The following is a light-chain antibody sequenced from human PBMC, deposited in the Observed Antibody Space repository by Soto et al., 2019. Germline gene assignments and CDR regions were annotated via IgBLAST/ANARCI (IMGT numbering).Light chain of an antibody. CDR2: STD. V-gene: IGLV7-43*01. CDR1: TGAITSGYY. J-gene: IGLJ1*01. CDR3: LLYYGGSQVGV. Sequence: QAVVTQEPSLTVSPGGTVTLTCTSNTGAITSGYYPNWFQQKPGQAPRALIFSTDNRHSWTPARFSGSLLGDKAALTLSSVQPEDEAEYYCLLYYGGSQVGVFGTGTKLTVL.